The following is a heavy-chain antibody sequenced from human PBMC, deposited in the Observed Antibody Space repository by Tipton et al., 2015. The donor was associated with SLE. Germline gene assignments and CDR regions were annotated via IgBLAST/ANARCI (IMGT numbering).Heavy chain of an antibody. CDR1: GGSISTFHY. CDR3: ARGMVTWRGAILGVDV. V-gene: IGHV4-59*08. Sequence: TLSLTCTVSGGSISTFHYWSWIRQPPGERLEWIGYIYFGSTSYNPSLKSRVTISEDTAKNQFSLKLSSVTAADTAVYYCARGMVTWRGAILGVDVWGQGTTVTVSS. CDR2: IYFGST. J-gene: IGHJ6*02. D-gene: IGHD2-21*02.